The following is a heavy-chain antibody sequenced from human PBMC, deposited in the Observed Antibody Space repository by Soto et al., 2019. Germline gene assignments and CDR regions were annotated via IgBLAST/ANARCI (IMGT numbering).Heavy chain of an antibody. CDR1: GYTFTSYD. CDR2: MNPNSGNT. J-gene: IGHJ6*03. V-gene: IGHV1-8*01. D-gene: IGHD6-13*01. CDR3: ARNRIAADDYYYYMDV. Sequence: ASVKVSCKASGYTFTSYDINWVRQATGQGLEWMGWMNPNSGNTGYAQKFQGRVTMTRNTSISTAYMELSSLRSEDTAVYYCARNRIAADDYYYYMDVWGKGTTVTV.